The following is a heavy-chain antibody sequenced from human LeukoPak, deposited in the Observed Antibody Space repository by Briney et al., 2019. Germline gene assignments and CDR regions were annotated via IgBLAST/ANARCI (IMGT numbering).Heavy chain of an antibody. D-gene: IGHD1-20*01. CDR3: ARASMTGITGSDAFDI. CDR1: GGTFSSYA. V-gene: IGHV1-69*13. J-gene: IGHJ3*02. Sequence: GASVKVSCKASGGTFSSYAISWVRQAPGQGLEWMGGIIPIFGTANYAQKFQGRVAITAAESTSTAYMELSSLRSEDTAVYYCARASMTGITGSDAFDIWGQGTMVTVSS. CDR2: IIPIFGTA.